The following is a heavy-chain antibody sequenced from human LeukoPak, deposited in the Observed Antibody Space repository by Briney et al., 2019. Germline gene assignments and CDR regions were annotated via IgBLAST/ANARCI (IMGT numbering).Heavy chain of an antibody. CDR2: IYYSGNT. Sequence: SETLSLTCTVSGGSLSSYYWSWIRQSPGKGLEWIGYIYYSGNTNYNPSLKSRVTISVDTSKNQFSLKLSSVTAADTAVYYCAKVVRGVPWGSYYFDFWGQGTLVTVSS. J-gene: IGHJ4*02. CDR1: GGSLSSYY. D-gene: IGHD3-10*01. V-gene: IGHV4-59*01. CDR3: AKVVRGVPWGSYYFDF.